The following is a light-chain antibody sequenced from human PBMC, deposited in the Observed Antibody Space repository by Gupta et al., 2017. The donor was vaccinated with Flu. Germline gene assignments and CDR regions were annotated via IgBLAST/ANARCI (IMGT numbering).Light chain of an antibody. J-gene: IGLJ3*02. CDR2: LNIDGSH. V-gene: IGLV4-69*01. CDR1: SGHSSSA. Sequence: KLTCTLSSGHSSSAIAWHQQQPEKGPRYLMKLNIDGSHSKGDGIPDRFSGSSSGAERYLTISRLQAEDEADYYGQTWGTGAFWVFGGGTKLTVL. CDR3: QTWGTGAFWV.